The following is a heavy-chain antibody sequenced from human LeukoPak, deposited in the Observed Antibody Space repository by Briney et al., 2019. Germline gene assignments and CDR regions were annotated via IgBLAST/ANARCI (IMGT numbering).Heavy chain of an antibody. Sequence: SVKVSCTASGGTFSTYAISWVRQAPGQGLEWMGGIIPIFGTANYAQKFQGRVTITADASTSTAYMELSSLRSEDTAVYYCARSHMTLYYFDYWGQGTLVTVSS. J-gene: IGHJ4*02. CDR3: ARSHMTLYYFDY. CDR2: IIPIFGTA. V-gene: IGHV1-69*01. CDR1: GGTFSTYA.